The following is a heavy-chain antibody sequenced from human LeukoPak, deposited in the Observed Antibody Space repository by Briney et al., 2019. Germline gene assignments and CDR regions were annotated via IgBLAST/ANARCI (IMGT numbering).Heavy chain of an antibody. CDR2: ISGSGDGA. Sequence: GGSLRLSCAASGFTFSSYAMYWVRQAPGKGLQWVSLISGSGDGAHYADSVKGRFTISRDNSKNTVYLQMTNLRAEDTAVYYCAKGYMQLWWFDYWGQGTLVTVSS. CDR3: AKGYMQLWWFDY. D-gene: IGHD2-21*01. CDR1: GFTFSSYA. V-gene: IGHV3-23*01. J-gene: IGHJ4*02.